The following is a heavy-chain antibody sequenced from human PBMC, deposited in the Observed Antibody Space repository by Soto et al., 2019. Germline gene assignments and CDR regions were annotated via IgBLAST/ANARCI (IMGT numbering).Heavy chain of an antibody. D-gene: IGHD2-2*01. V-gene: IGHV4-39*01. J-gene: IGHJ6*02. CDR2: IFHSGNT. CDR1: GVSISSSSNY. CDR3: ARQVVTSSPRSYCMDV. Sequence: PSETLSLTCTVSGVSISSSSNYWGWIRQSPGKGLEWIGHIFHSGNTYTNPSLKSRVTMSVDTSKNQFSLKLTSVTAADTAVYYCARQVVTSSPRSYCMDVSCPAPTVT.